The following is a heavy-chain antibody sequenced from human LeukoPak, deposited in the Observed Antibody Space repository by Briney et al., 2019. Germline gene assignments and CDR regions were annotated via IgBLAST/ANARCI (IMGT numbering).Heavy chain of an antibody. Sequence: GGSLRLSCAVSGVTLSNYGMRWVRQAPGKGLEWVAGISGSGGSTNYADSVKGRFTISRDSPKNTLYLQMNSLRAEDTAVYFCAKRGVVIRVILVGFHKEAYYFDSWGQGAPVTVSS. V-gene: IGHV3-23*01. CDR3: AKRGVVIRVILVGFHKEAYYFDS. CDR1: GVTLSNYG. D-gene: IGHD3-22*01. J-gene: IGHJ4*02. CDR2: ISGSGGST.